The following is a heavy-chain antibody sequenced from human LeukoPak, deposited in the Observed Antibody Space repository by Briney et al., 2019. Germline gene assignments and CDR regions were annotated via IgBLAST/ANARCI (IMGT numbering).Heavy chain of an antibody. CDR1: GYTLTELS. J-gene: IGHJ6*02. V-gene: IGHV1-24*01. CDR2: FDPEDGET. Sequence: ASVKVSCKVSGYTLTELSMHWVRQAPGKGLEWMGGFDPEDGETIYAQKFQGRVTMTRDTSISTAYMELSRLRSDDTAVYYCARAGSFYYYGMDVWGQGTTVTVSS. CDR3: ARAGSFYYYGMDV. D-gene: IGHD3-10*01.